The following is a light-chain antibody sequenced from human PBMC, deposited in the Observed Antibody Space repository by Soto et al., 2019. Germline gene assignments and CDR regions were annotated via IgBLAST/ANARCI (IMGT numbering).Light chain of an antibody. J-gene: IGLJ1*01. V-gene: IGLV3-1*01. Sequence: SYELTQPPSVSVSPGQKARINCSGDKLGDKYVCWYQKRPGQSPVLVIYEDVKRPSGIPERFSGSNSGTTATLTISWTQAMYEADYQCQAWDVTTGVFGTGTTVSVL. CDR2: EDV. CDR1: KLGDKY. CDR3: QAWDVTTGV.